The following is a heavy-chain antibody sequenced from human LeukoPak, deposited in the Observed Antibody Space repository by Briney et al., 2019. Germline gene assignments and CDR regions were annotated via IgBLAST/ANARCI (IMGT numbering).Heavy chain of an antibody. CDR3: ARVTSGSYLDAFDI. J-gene: IGHJ3*02. Sequence: GESLKISCKCSGYSFNNYWIGWVRQMPGKGLEWMGIIYPGDSDTRYNPSFQGQVTISGDKSITTAYLQWSSLKASDTAMYYCARVTSGSYLDAFDIWGQGTMVTVSS. CDR1: GYSFNNYW. V-gene: IGHV5-51*01. CDR2: IYPGDSDT. D-gene: IGHD1-26*01.